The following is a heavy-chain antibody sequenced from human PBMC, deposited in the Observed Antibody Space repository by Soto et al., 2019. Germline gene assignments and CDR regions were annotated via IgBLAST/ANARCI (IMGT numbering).Heavy chain of an antibody. CDR2: IYYSGST. CDR1: GGSVISGSYY. J-gene: IGHJ6*02. D-gene: IGHD3-16*02. V-gene: IGHV4-61*01. Sequence: SDTLSLTCTVSGGSVISGSYYWSWIRQPPGKGLEWIGYIYYSGSTNYNPSLKSRVTISVDTSKNQFSLKLSSVTAADTAVYYCARFRMITFGGVIDHTPYYHDGMDVWGQGTTVTVSS. CDR3: ARFRMITFGGVIDHTPYYHDGMDV.